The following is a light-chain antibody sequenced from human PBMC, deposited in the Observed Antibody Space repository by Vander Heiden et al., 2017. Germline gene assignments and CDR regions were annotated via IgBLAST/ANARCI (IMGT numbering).Light chain of an antibody. CDR2: DAS. Sequence: EIVMTQSPATLSVSPGERATLYCRASQSVSSNLAWYQQKPGQAPRLLIYDASTRATGIPGRFSGGGSGTEFTLTISRLQSEDFAVYYCQQYNKWPRTFGQGTKVEIK. CDR1: QSVSSN. CDR3: QQYNKWPRT. J-gene: IGKJ1*01. V-gene: IGKV3-15*01.